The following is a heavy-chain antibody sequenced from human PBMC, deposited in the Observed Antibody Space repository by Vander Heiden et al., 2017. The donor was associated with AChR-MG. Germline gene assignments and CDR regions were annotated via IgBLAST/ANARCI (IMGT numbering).Heavy chain of an antibody. D-gene: IGHD1-1*01. CDR1: GFTFSTYW. J-gene: IGHJ3*02. Sequence: EVQLVESGGGLVQPGGSLRLSCAASGFTFSTYWMTWVRQVPGKGLEWVANIKGVGSQIYYVDSVKGRFTISRDNAKNSLYLQMNSLRAEDTAIYYCARDRYFGFFDIWGQGTVVTVSS. CDR3: ARDRYFGFFDI. CDR2: IKGVGSQI. V-gene: IGHV3-7*01.